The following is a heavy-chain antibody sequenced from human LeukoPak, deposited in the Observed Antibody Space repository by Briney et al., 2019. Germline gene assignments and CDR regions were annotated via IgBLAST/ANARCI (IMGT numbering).Heavy chain of an antibody. J-gene: IGHJ3*02. D-gene: IGHD1-14*01. CDR2: IYHSGST. V-gene: IGHV4-30-2*01. CDR1: GGSIGSGGYS. CDR3: ARGYYREYAFDI. Sequence: SQTLSLTCAVSGGSIGSGGYSWSCIRQPPGQGLEWIGYIYHSGSTYYNPSLKSRVTISVDRSKNQFSLKLSPVTAADTAVYYCARGYYREYAFDIWGQGTMVTVSS.